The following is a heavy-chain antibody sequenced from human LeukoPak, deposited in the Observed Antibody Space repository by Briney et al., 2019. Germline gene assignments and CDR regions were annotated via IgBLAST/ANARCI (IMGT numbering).Heavy chain of an antibody. J-gene: IGHJ4*02. CDR2: INPYSGDT. Sequence: ASVKVSCKASGYTFTGYHIHWVRQAPGQALEWMGRINPYSGDTNLAQKFRGRVTMTRDTSITTAYLDLSSLTPDDTAVYFCARDQGSLTRSWYTGYWGQGTQVTVSS. CDR1: GYTFTGYH. V-gene: IGHV1-2*06. D-gene: IGHD6-13*01. CDR3: ARDQGSLTRSWYTGY.